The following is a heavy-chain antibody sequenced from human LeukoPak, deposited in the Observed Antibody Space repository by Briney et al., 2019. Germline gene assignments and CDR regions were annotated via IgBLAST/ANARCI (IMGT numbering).Heavy chain of an antibody. CDR2: TAPV. CDR1: GFTFSSYT. CDR3: AKDSFSHNGIFDALDV. J-gene: IGHJ3*01. V-gene: IGHV3-23*01. D-gene: IGHD2-8*01. Sequence: GGSLRLSCAASGFTFSSYTMHWVRQAPGKGLEWVSSTAPVHYADSVKGRFTISRDDSKNTLFLQMNSLRAEDTAIYYCAKDSFSHNGIFDALDVWGQGTMVTVSS.